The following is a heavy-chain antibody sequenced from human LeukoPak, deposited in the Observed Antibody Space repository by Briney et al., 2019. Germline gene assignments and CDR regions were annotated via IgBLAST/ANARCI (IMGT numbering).Heavy chain of an antibody. CDR3: ARGLRYFDWSLVY. Sequence: GASVKVSCKASGGTFSSYAISWVRQAPGQGLEWMGGIIPIFGTANYAQKFQGRVTITADESTSTAYMELSSLRSEDTAVYYCARGLRYFDWSLVYWGQGTLVTVSS. V-gene: IGHV1-69*13. CDR1: GGTFSSYA. D-gene: IGHD3-9*01. J-gene: IGHJ4*02. CDR2: IIPIFGTA.